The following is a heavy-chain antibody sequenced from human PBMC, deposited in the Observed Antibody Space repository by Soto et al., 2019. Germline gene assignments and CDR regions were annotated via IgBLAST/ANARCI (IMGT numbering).Heavy chain of an antibody. CDR2: ITSDGSGT. CDR3: ARDRGATNWFDP. J-gene: IGHJ5*02. V-gene: IGHV3-74*01. CDR1: GFTFSSFW. Sequence: PGGSLRLSCAASGFTFSSFWMHWVRQAPGEGPVWVSHITSDGSGTNYADSVKGRFTISRDNAKNTLYLQMNSLRAEDTAVYYCARDRGATNWFDPWGQGTLVTSPQ. D-gene: IGHD1-26*01.